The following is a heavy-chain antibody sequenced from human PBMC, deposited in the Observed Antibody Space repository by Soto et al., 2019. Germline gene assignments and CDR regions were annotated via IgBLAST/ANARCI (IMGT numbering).Heavy chain of an antibody. CDR1: GFTFSSYS. D-gene: IGHD3-10*01. CDR3: ARDIGDYYYYGMDV. Sequence: EVQLVESGGGLVNPGGSLRLSCAASGFTFSSYSMNWVRQAPGKGLEWVSSISSSSSYIYYADSVKGRFTISRDNAKNSLYLQMNSLRAEDTAVYYCARDIGDYYYYGMDVWGQGTTVTVSS. V-gene: IGHV3-21*01. CDR2: ISSSSSYI. J-gene: IGHJ6*02.